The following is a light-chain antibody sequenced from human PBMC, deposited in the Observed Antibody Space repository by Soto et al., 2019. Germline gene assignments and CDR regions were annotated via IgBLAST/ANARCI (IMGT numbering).Light chain of an antibody. Sequence: DVVMTQFPDSLAVSLGERATLSCKSGQSLLYTPNNYNYLXWYQQXAGQPPKLLIYWASTRESGVPDRFSGSGSGTDFNLTISNLQAEDVAVYFCQQYYSAPGTFGQGTRVEIK. CDR3: QQYYSAPGT. CDR1: QSLLYTPNNYNY. V-gene: IGKV4-1*01. J-gene: IGKJ1*01. CDR2: WAS.